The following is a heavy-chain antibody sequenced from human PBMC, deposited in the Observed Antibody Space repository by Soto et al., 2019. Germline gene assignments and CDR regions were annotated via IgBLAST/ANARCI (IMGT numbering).Heavy chain of an antibody. CDR3: AKDAVGSHYFYYMDV. J-gene: IGHJ6*03. Sequence: DVQLVESGGGLVQPGRSLRLPCAASGFAFNDYAMHWVRQAPGKGLEWVAGISWHSANIAYADSVKGRFTISRDNAKNSLYLQMNSLRSEDTAFYYCAKDAVGSHYFYYMDVWGKGTAVTVSS. D-gene: IGHD3-10*01. CDR1: GFAFNDYA. V-gene: IGHV3-9*01. CDR2: ISWHSANI.